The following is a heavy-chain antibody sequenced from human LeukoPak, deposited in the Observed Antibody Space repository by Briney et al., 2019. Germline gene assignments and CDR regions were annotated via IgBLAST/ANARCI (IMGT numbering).Heavy chain of an antibody. CDR3: AKDRPTVYSSSWLHFLDS. J-gene: IGHJ4*02. CDR2: ICSSGSTI. CDR1: GFTFSSYE. Sequence: GGSLRLSCAASGFTFSSYEKNWVRQAPAKGLEWVSYICSSGSTIYYADSVKGRFTISRDNAKNSLYLQMNSLRADDTAVYYCAKDRPTVYSSSWLHFLDSWGQGTLVTVSS. D-gene: IGHD6-13*01. V-gene: IGHV3-48*03.